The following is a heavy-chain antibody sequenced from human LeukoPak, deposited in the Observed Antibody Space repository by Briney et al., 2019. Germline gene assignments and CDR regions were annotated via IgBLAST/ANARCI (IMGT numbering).Heavy chain of an antibody. J-gene: IGHJ3*02. CDR1: GGSISSGGYS. CDR3: AGAYDSSGYDNNDAFDI. D-gene: IGHD3-22*01. V-gene: IGHV4-30-2*01. CDR2: IYHSGST. Sequence: PSETLSLTCAVSGGSISSGGYSWSWIRQPPGKGLEWIGYIYHSGSTYYNPSLKSRVTISVDRSKNQFSLKLSSVTAADTAVYYCAGAYDSSGYDNNDAFDIWGQGTMVTVSS.